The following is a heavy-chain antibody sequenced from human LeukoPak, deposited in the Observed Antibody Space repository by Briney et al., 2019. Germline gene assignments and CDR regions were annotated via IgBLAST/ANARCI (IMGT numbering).Heavy chain of an antibody. J-gene: IGHJ6*02. D-gene: IGHD1-14*01. V-gene: IGHV1-2*02. CDR1: GYTFTGYY. CDR2: INPNSGGT. Sequence: ASVKVSCKASGYTFTGYYMHWVRQAPGQGLEWMGWINPNSGGTNYAQKFQGRVTMTRDTSISTAYMELSRLRSDDTAVYYCASARKGGGSWVYGMDVWGQGTTVTVSS. CDR3: ASARKGGGSWVYGMDV.